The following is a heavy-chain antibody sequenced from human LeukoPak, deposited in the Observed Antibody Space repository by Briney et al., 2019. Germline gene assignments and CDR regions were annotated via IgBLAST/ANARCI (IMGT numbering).Heavy chain of an antibody. CDR2: ISAYNGNT. CDR3: ARGLLAASYGMDV. CDR1: GYTFTSYG. J-gene: IGHJ6*02. V-gene: IGHV1-18*01. Sequence: ASVKVSCKASGYTFTSYGISWVRQAPGQGLEWMGWISAYNGNTNYAQKLQGRVTVTTDTSTSTAYMELRRLRSDDTAVYYCARGLLAASYGMDVWGQGTTVTVSS. D-gene: IGHD6-13*01.